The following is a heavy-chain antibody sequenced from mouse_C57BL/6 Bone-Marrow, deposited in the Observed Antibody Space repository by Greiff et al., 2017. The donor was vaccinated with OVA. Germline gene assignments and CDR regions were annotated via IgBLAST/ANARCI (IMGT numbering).Heavy chain of an antibody. CDR2: IDPETGGT. J-gene: IGHJ4*01. V-gene: IGHV1-15*01. CDR3: KRGYSNYYAMGY. D-gene: IGHD2-5*01. CDR1: GYTFTDYE. Sequence: VQLQQSGAELVRPGASVTLSCKASGYTFTDYEMHWVKQTPVHGLEWIGAIDPETGGTAYNQKFKGKAILTADKSSSTAYMELRSLTSEDSAVYYCKRGYSNYYAMGYWGQGTSVTVSS.